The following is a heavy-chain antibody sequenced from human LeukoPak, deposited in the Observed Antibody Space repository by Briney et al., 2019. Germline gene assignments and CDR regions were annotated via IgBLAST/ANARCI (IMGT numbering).Heavy chain of an antibody. J-gene: IGHJ4*02. D-gene: IGHD3-10*01. CDR3: ARRKGFGEGYFDS. V-gene: IGHV4-4*02. Sequence: SETLSLTCAVSGGSISSSNWWSWVRQPPGKGLEWIGEIYHSGSTNYNPSLKSRVTISVDTSKNQFSLKLTSETAADTAVYYCARRKGFGEGYFDSWGQGTLVTVSS. CDR2: IYHSGST. CDR1: GGSISSSNW.